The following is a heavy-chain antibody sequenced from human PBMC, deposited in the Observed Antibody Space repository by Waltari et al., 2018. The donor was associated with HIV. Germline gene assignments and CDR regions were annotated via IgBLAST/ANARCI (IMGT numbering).Heavy chain of an antibody. CDR3: ARQGRFGVAAMDFDS. V-gene: IGHV5-51*01. D-gene: IGHD3-3*01. J-gene: IGHJ4*02. Sequence: EVILEQSGAAVKEPGDSLRISCKGSSYRFSSYWIGWVRQMPGKGLEWIGIIYPDDSDTRYNPSFQGHVTMSADKSVSAAYLQWTSLKTSDSAIYYCARQGRFGVAAMDFDSWGPGTQVTVSS. CDR2: IYPDDSDT. CDR1: SYRFSSYW.